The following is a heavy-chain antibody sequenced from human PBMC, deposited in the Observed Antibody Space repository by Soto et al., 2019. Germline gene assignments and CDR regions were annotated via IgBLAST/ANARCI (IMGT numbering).Heavy chain of an antibody. CDR2: ISWNSGSI. CDR3: AKDPFPFLYYYMDV. CDR1: GFTFDDYA. Sequence: GGSLRLSCAASGFTFDDYAMHWVRQAPGKGLEWVSGISWNSGSIGYADSVKGRFTISRDNAKNSLYLQMNSLRAEDTALYYCAKDPFPFLYYYMDVWGKGTTVTVSS. J-gene: IGHJ6*03. V-gene: IGHV3-9*01.